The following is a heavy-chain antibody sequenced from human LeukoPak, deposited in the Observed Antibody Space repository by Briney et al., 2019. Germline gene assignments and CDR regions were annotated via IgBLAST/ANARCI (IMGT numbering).Heavy chain of an antibody. Sequence: GGSLRLSCAASGFTFSSYAMSWVRQAPGKGLEWVSAISGSGGSTYYADSVKGRFTIPRDNSKNTLYLQMNSLRAEDTAVYYCAKNPKFGELLNWGQGTLVTVSS. CDR1: GFTFSSYA. J-gene: IGHJ4*02. D-gene: IGHD3-10*01. V-gene: IGHV3-23*01. CDR3: AKNPKFGELLN. CDR2: ISGSGGST.